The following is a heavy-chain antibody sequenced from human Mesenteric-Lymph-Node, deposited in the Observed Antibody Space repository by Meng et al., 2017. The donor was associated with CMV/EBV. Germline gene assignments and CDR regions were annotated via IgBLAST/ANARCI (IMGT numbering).Heavy chain of an antibody. Sequence: LSCAGSGFTFSSYWMSWVRQAPGKGLEWVANIKQDGSEKYYVDSVKGRFTVSRDNAKNSLYLQMNSLRGDDTAVYYCARGPTATILVKWGQGTLVTVSS. CDR3: ARGPTATILVK. V-gene: IGHV3-7*04. J-gene: IGHJ4*02. CDR2: IKQDGSEK. CDR1: GFTFSSYW. D-gene: IGHD5-12*01.